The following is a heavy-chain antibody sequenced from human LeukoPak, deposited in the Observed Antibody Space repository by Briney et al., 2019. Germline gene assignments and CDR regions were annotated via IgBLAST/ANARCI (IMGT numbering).Heavy chain of an antibody. CDR3: SRARWYGDAFDI. V-gene: IGHV1-46*03. CDR2: INPSGGGT. CDR1: GYTFTTYY. Sequence: ASVKVSCKASGYTFTTYYMHWVRQAPGQGLEWMGIINPSGGGTTYAQKFQGRVTMTSDTSTNTVYMQLSSLRSEDTAIYYCSRARWYGDAFDIWGQGTMVTVSS. D-gene: IGHD6-13*01. J-gene: IGHJ3*02.